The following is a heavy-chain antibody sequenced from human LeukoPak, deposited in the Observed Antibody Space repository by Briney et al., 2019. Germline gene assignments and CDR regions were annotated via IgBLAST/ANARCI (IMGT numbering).Heavy chain of an antibody. CDR1: GYTFTGYY. CDR2: INPNSGGT. CDR3: ARAGIVGANLDY. J-gene: IGHJ4*02. V-gene: IGHV1-2*02. Sequence: VASVKVSCKASGYTFTGYYIHWVRQAPGQGLEWMGWINPNSGGTNYAQKFQGRVTMTRDTSISTAYMELSRLRSDDTAVYYCARAGIVGANLDYWGQGTLVTVSS. D-gene: IGHD1-26*01.